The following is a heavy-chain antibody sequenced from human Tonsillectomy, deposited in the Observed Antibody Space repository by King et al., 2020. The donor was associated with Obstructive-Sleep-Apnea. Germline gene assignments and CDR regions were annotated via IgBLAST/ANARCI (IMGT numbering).Heavy chain of an antibody. CDR2: ISYDGSNK. V-gene: IGHV3-30*04. D-gene: IGHD5-18*01. Sequence: QLVQSGGGVVQPGRSLRLSCAASGFTFSSYAMHWVRQAPGKGLEWVAVISYDGSNKYYADSVKGRFTISRDNSKNTLYLQMNSLRAEDAAVYYCARDGTAMVYWGQGTLVTVSS. J-gene: IGHJ4*02. CDR3: ARDGTAMVY. CDR1: GFTFSSYA.